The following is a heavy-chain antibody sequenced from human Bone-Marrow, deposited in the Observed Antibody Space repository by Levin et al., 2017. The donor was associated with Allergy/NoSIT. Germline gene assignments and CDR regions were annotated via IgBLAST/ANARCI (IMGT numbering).Heavy chain of an antibody. CDR1: GFTFSNYG. Sequence: PGGSLRLSCAASGFTFSNYGLHWARQAPGKGLEWVAVISYDGGKQYYADSVKDRFTISRDNSNNKVYLQISSLKTEDTAVYYCAKGIMATTPGVYYFYFYGMDVWGQATTVTVTS. CDR3: AKGIMATTPGVYYFYFYGMDV. CDR2: ISYDGGKQ. D-gene: IGHD1-26*01. V-gene: IGHV3-30*18. J-gene: IGHJ6*02.